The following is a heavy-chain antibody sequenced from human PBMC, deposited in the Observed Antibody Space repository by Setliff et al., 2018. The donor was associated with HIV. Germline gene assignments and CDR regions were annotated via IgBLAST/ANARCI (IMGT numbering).Heavy chain of an antibody. CDR3: ARYRRGAEGVDP. V-gene: IGHV4-39*01. Sequence: KASETLSLTCTVSGGSISSYDYNWGWIRQPPGKGLEWIANIYYTGRTYYNPSLKSRVTISVDTSKNQFSLKVTSLTAPDTAVYYCARYRRGAEGVDPWGQGAL. CDR1: GGSISSYDYN. D-gene: IGHD1-26*01. J-gene: IGHJ5*02. CDR2: IYYTGRT.